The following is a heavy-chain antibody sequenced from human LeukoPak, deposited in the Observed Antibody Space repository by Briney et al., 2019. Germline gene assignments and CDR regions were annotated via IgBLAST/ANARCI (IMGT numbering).Heavy chain of an antibody. CDR3: ARAAAGTPYFDY. Sequence: SETLTLTCAVYGGSFSGDYWSWFRQPPGKGLEWLGYIYYSGSTNYNPSLKSRVTISVDTSKNQFSLKLSSVTAADTAVYYCARAAAGTPYFDYWGQGTLVTVSS. CDR1: GGSFSGDY. J-gene: IGHJ4*02. V-gene: IGHV4-59*01. D-gene: IGHD6-13*01. CDR2: IYYSGST.